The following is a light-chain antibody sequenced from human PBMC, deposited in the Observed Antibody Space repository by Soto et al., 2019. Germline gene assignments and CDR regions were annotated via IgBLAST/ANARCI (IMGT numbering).Light chain of an antibody. Sequence: QSALTQPASVSGSPGQSITISCTGTSSDVGGYNFVSWYQQHPGKAPKLMIYEVSNRPSGVSNRFSVSKSGNTASLTISGLQAEDEADYYCSSYTISSTLVFGTGTKVTVL. CDR2: EVS. CDR3: SSYTISSTLV. V-gene: IGLV2-14*01. CDR1: SSDVGGYNF. J-gene: IGLJ1*01.